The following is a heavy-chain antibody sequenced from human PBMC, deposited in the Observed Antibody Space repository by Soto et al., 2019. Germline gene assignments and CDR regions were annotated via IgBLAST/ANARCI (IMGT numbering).Heavy chain of an antibody. J-gene: IGHJ4*02. V-gene: IGHV1-18*01. CDR2: ISAYNGNT. CDR1: GYTFSSYG. CDR3: XXXXXXXLXDY. Sequence: QVQLVQSGAEVKKPGASVKVSCKASGYTFSSYGLSWVRQAPGQGLEWMGWISAYNGNTKYAQKLQGRVTMTTDTXXXXXXXXXXXXXXXXXXXXXXXXXXXXXLXDYWGQGTLVTVSS. D-gene: IGHD6-13*01.